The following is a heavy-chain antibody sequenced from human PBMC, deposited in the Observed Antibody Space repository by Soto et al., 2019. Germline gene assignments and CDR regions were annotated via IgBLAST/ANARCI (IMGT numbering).Heavy chain of an antibody. CDR3: ASRALEHCGGPSCYGPFDY. Sequence: PGGSLRLSCAVSGFTFNTYVISWVRQAPGRGLEWVSSITVSGGSTHYADSVKGRFTISRDNSKNTLFLQMNSLRAEDTALYYCASRALEHCGGPSCYGPFDYWGQGTLVTVSS. D-gene: IGHD2-2*01. CDR2: ITVSGGST. V-gene: IGHV3-23*01. CDR1: GFTFNTYV. J-gene: IGHJ4*02.